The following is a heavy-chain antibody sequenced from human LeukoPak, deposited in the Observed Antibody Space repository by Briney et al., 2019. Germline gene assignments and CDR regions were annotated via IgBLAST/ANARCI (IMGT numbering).Heavy chain of an antibody. CDR1: GFTFSSYS. J-gene: IGHJ4*02. Sequence: GGSLRLSCAASGFTFSSYSMNWVRQAPGKGLEWVSYISSSSSTIYYADSVKGRFTISRDNAKNSLYLQMNSLRAEDTAVYFCAKRGIVIRVILVGFHKEAYYFDSWGQGALVTVSS. CDR3: AKRGIVIRVILVGFHKEAYYFDS. V-gene: IGHV3-48*04. CDR2: ISSSSSTI. D-gene: IGHD3-16*01.